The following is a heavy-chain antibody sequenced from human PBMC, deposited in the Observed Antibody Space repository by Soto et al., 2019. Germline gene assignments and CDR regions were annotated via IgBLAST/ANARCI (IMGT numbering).Heavy chain of an antibody. CDR3: ARGIVVVAATAFHNWFDP. Sequence: SPTLSLTCAISGDSVSSNSASWNWIRQSPSRGLEWLGRTYYRSKWYNDYAVSVKSRITINPDTSKNQFSLQLNSVTPEDTAVYYCARGIVVVAATAFHNWFDPWGQGTLVTVSP. V-gene: IGHV6-1*01. J-gene: IGHJ5*02. CDR1: GDSVSSNSAS. CDR2: TYYRSKWYN. D-gene: IGHD2-15*01.